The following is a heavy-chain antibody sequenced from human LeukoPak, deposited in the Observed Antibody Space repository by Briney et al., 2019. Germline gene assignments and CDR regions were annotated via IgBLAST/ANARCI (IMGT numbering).Heavy chain of an antibody. CDR2: IKQDGSEK. J-gene: IGHJ4*02. Sequence: PGGSLRLSCAASGFTFSSYWMSWVRQAPGKGLEWVANIKQDGSEKYYVDSVKGRFTISRDNAKNTLYLQMNSLRVEDTAVYYCAKEAVRGYFVGVGPTYYFDYWGQGTLVTVSS. CDR3: AKEAVRGYFVGVGPTYYFDY. D-gene: IGHD3-9*01. V-gene: IGHV3-7*01. CDR1: GFTFSSYW.